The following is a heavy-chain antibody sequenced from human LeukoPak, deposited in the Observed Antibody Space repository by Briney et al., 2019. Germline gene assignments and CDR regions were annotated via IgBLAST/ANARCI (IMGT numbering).Heavy chain of an antibody. CDR3: ARQGGWYSPLGL. D-gene: IGHD6-19*01. CDR1: GYTFTDYS. J-gene: IGHJ4*02. Sequence: ASVKVSCRASGYTFTDYSLHWVRRAPGQGLEWMGWINPNSGGANYAQRFQGSVTMTRDTSISTVYMELNRLTSDDTAVYYCARQGGWYSPLGLWGQGALVTVSS. V-gene: IGHV1-2*02. CDR2: INPNSGGA.